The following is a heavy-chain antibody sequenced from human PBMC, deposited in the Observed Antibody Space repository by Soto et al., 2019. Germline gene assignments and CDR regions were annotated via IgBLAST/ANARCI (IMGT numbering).Heavy chain of an antibody. V-gene: IGHV4-31*03. CDR1: GGSISSGGYY. CDR2: IYYSGST. D-gene: IGHD2-2*01. J-gene: IGHJ4*02. CDR3: ARSVVVPAAMFDY. Sequence: PSETLSLTCTVSGGSISSGGYYWSWIRQHPGKGLEWIGYIYYSGSTYYNPSLKSRVTISVDTSKIQFSLKLSSVTAADTAVYYCARSVVVPAAMFDYWGQGTLVTVSS.